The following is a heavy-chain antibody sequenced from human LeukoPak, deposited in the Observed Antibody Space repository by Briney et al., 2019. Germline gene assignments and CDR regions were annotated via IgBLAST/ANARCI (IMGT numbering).Heavy chain of an antibody. CDR1: GGSISSGGYS. J-gene: IGHJ3*02. V-gene: IGHV4-30-2*01. Sequence: SQTLSLTCAVSGGSISSGGYSWSWIRQPPGKGLEWIGYIYHSGGTYYNPSLKSRVTISVDRSKNQFSLKLSSVTAADTAVYYCARDPGLEAFDIWGQGTMVTVSS. CDR3: ARDPGLEAFDI. D-gene: IGHD3-3*01. CDR2: IYHSGGT.